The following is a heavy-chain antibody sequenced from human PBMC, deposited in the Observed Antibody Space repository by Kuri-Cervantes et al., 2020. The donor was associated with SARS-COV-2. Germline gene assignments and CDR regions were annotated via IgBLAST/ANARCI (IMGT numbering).Heavy chain of an antibody. D-gene: IGHD6-6*01. Sequence: SETLSLTCAVSGYSISSGYYWGWIRQPPGKGLEWIGEINHSGSTNYNPSLKSRVTISVDTSKNQFSLKLSSLTAADTAVYYCAARGSSSGENYYYYGMDVWGQGTTVTVSS. CDR1: GYSISSGYY. V-gene: IGHV4-38-2*01. CDR3: AARGSSSGENYYYYGMDV. CDR2: INHSGST. J-gene: IGHJ6*02.